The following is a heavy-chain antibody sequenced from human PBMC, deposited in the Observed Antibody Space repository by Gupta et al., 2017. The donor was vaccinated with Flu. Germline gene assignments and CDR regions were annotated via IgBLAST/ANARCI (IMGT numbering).Heavy chain of an antibody. Sequence: QLQLQESGPGLVKPSETLSLTCTVSGGSISSSSYSWGWIRQPPGKALEWIGNIYDSGSTYYNPSLKSRITLSVDTSRTQFSLKLSSVTAADTAVYYCARLKNSYDYTGPPGWFDPWGQGTLVTVSS. J-gene: IGHJ5*02. D-gene: IGHD3-16*01. V-gene: IGHV4-39*01. CDR2: IYDSGST. CDR3: ARLKNSYDYTGPPGWFDP. CDR1: GGSISSSSYS.